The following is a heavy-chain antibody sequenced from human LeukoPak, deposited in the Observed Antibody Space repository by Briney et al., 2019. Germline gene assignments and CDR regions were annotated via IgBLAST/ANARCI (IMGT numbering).Heavy chain of an antibody. J-gene: IGHJ4*02. V-gene: IGHV3-53*01. Sequence: PGGSLRLSCAASGFTVSSNYKSWVRQAPGKGLEWVSVIYSGGSTYYADSVKGRFTISRDNSKNTLYLQMNSLRAEDTAVYYCARVGITKNFDYWGQGTLVTVSS. D-gene: IGHD3-10*01. CDR3: ARVGITKNFDY. CDR2: IYSGGST. CDR1: GFTVSSNY.